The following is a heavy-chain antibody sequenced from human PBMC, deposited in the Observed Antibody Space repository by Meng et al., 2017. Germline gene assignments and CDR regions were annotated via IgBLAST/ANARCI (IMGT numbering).Heavy chain of an antibody. V-gene: IGHV3-21*01. D-gene: IGHD7-27*01. CDR2: ISSSSSYI. Sequence: GESLKISCAASGFIFSNYAMHWVRQAPGKGLEWVSSISSSSSYIYYADSVKGRFTISRDNAKNSLYLQMNSLRAEDTAVYYCARASTGEGYWGQGTLVTVSS. CDR1: GFIFSNYA. CDR3: ARASTGEGY. J-gene: IGHJ4*02.